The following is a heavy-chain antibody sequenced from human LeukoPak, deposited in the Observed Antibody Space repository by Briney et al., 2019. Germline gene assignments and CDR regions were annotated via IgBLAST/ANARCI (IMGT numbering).Heavy chain of an antibody. V-gene: IGHV3-20*04. CDR1: GFTFDDYG. Sequence: GGSLRLSCAASGFTFDDYGMSWVRQAPGKGLEWVSGINWNGGSTGYADSVKGRFTISRDNAKNSLYLQMNSLRAEDTVVYYCARDRAAAARQPVDYWGQGTLVTVSS. J-gene: IGHJ4*02. CDR3: ARDRAAAARQPVDY. D-gene: IGHD6-13*01. CDR2: INWNGGST.